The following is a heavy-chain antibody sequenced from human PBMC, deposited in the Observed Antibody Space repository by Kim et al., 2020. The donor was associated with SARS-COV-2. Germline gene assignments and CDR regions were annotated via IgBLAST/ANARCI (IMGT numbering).Heavy chain of an antibody. V-gene: IGHV3-49*04. Sequence: GGSLRLSCTASGFTFGDYAMSWVRQAPGKGLEWVGFIRSKAYGGTTEYAASVKGRFTISRDDSKSIAYLQMNSLKTEDTAVYYCTRGRSYYDSSETVPTYYLANDAFDIWGQGTMVTVSS. CDR2: IRSKAYGGTT. CDR3: TRGRSYYDSSETVPTYYLANDAFDI. J-gene: IGHJ3*02. D-gene: IGHD3-22*01. CDR1: GFTFGDYA.